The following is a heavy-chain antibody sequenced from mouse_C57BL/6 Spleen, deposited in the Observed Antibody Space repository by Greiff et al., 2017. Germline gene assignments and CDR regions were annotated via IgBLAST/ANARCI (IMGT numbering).Heavy chain of an antibody. CDR1: GYTFTSYG. J-gene: IGHJ3*01. Sequence: VQLQQSGAELARPGASVKLSCTASGYTFTSYGISWVKQRTGQGLEWIGEIYPRSGNTYYNEKFKGKATLTADKSSNTAYMELRSLTAEDSAIYFCAREGGDSLAYWGQGTLVTVSA. CDR3: AREGGDSLAY. D-gene: IGHD2-13*01. V-gene: IGHV1-81*01. CDR2: IYPRSGNT.